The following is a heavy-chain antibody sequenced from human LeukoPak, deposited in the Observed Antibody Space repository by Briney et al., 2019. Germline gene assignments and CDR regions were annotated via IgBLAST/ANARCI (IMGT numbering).Heavy chain of an antibody. Sequence: GSSVKVSCKASGGTLSGYAISWVRQAPGQGLEWMGGIIPIFGTANYAQKFQGRVTITTDESTSTVYMELSSLRSEDTAVYYCARVVWGIAARNNWFDPWGQGTLVTVSS. J-gene: IGHJ5*02. D-gene: IGHD6-6*01. CDR2: IIPIFGTA. CDR3: ARVVWGIAARNNWFDP. V-gene: IGHV1-69*05. CDR1: GGTLSGYA.